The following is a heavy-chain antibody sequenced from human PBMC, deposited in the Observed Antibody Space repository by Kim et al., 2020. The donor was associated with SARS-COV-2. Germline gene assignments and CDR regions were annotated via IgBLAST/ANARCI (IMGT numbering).Heavy chain of an antibody. CDR1: GFTFSSYV. J-gene: IGHJ4*02. Sequence: GGSLRLSCSASGFTFSSYVMHWVRQAPGKGLEWVASISHDGIHSYYADSVKGRFTISRDKSKNTLFLQMNSLSTEDTAVYYCAKDLTSTWSIDSWGQGTLVTVSS. V-gene: IGHV3-30*18. CDR2: ISHDGIHS. CDR3: AKDLTSTWSIDS. D-gene: IGHD6-13*01.